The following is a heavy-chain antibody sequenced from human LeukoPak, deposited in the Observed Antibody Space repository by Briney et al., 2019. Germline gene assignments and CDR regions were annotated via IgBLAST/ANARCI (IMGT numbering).Heavy chain of an antibody. CDR1: GYTFTSYD. J-gene: IGHJ6*03. D-gene: IGHD4-17*01. V-gene: IGHV1-8*01. CDR2: MNPNSGNT. CDR3: ARGYGDYVGGYYYYYMDV. Sequence: ASVKVSCKASGYTFTSYDINWMRQATGQGLEWMGWMNPNSGNTGYAQKFQGRVTMTRNTSISTAYMELSSLRSEDTAVYYCARGYGDYVGGYYYYYMDVWGKGTTVTISS.